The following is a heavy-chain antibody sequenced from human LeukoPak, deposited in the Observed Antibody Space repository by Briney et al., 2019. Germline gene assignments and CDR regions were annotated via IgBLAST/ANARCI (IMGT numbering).Heavy chain of an antibody. Sequence: PSETLSLTCTVSGGSISSYYWSWIRQPPGKGLEWIGYIYYSGCTNYNPSLKSRVTISVDTSKNQFSLKLSSVTAADTAVYYCARARYYYDSSGYFYFDYWGQGTLVTVSS. CDR1: GGSISSYY. J-gene: IGHJ4*02. CDR3: ARARYYYDSSGYFYFDY. D-gene: IGHD3-22*01. CDR2: IYYSGCT. V-gene: IGHV4-59*01.